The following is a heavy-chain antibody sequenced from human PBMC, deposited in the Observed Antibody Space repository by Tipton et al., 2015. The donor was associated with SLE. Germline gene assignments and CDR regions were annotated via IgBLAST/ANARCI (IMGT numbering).Heavy chain of an antibody. Sequence: TLSLTSTVSGGSIMNTHYSWGWVRQPPGKGLDWIGTMYFSGNTYYNPSLKSRVAISLDTSKNQLSLNLSSVTAADTAVYYCARQAHDTGWYEHFDHWGQGTLVAVSS. D-gene: IGHD6-19*01. CDR1: GGSIMNTHYS. CDR2: MYFSGNT. V-gene: IGHV4-39*07. J-gene: IGHJ4*02. CDR3: ARQAHDTGWYEHFDH.